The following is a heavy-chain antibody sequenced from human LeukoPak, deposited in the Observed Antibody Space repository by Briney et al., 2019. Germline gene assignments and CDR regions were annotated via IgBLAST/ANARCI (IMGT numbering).Heavy chain of an antibody. CDR3: AKDQQLVLYYYYGMDV. V-gene: IGHV3-23*01. Sequence: PGGSLGLSCAASGFTFSSYAMSWVRQAPGKGLEWVSAISGSGGSTYYADSVKGRFTISRDNSKNTLYLQMNSLRAEDTAVYYCAKDQQLVLYYYYGMDVWGQGTTVTVSS. CDR1: GFTFSSYA. CDR2: ISGSGGST. J-gene: IGHJ6*02. D-gene: IGHD6-13*01.